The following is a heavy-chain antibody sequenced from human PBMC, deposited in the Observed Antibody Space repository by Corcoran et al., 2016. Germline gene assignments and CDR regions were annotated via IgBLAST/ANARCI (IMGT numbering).Heavy chain of an antibody. CDR2: MKSKTDGGTT. J-gene: IGHJ4*02. V-gene: IGHV3-15*07. CDR1: GFTFSNAW. CDR3: TTDGEYYYPRGDY. D-gene: IGHD3-10*01. Sequence: EVQLMESGGGLVQPGGSLRLSCAASGFTFSNAWMNWVRPAPGKGLEWVSRMKSKTDGGTTDYAAPVKGRFTLSRDESKNTLYLKMNSLKSDDKAGYYCTTDGEYYYPRGDYWGQGTLVTVSS.